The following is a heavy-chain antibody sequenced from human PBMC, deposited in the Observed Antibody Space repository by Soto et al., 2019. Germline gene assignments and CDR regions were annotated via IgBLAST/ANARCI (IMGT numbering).Heavy chain of an antibody. J-gene: IGHJ4*02. Sequence: PGGSLRLSCAASGFTLSSYSMNWVRQAPGKGLEWVSYISSSSSTIYYADSVKGRFTISRDNAKNSLYLQMSSLRAEDTGVYYCARDMKKRRDGYSSFDYWGQGTLVTVSS. CDR2: ISSSSSTI. CDR3: ARDMKKRRDGYSSFDY. D-gene: IGHD5-18*01. V-gene: IGHV3-48*01. CDR1: GFTLSSYS.